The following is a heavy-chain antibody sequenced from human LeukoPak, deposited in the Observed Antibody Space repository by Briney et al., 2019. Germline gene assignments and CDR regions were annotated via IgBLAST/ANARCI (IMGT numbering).Heavy chain of an antibody. CDR2: INHSGST. J-gene: IGHJ6*02. V-gene: IGHV4-39*07. D-gene: IGHD3-3*01. CDR3: ARGIYDFWSGYYRGYYGMDV. Sequence: SETLSLTCTVSGGSVSSGSYYWSWIRQPPGKGLEWIGEINHSGSTNYNPSLKSRVTISVDTSKNQFSLKLSSVTAADTAVYYCARGIYDFWSGYYRGYYGMDVWGQGTTVTVSS. CDR1: GGSVSSGSYY.